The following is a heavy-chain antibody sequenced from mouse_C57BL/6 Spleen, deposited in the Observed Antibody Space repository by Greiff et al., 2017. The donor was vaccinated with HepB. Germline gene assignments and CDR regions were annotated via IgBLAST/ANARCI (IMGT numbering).Heavy chain of an antibody. D-gene: IGHD2-4*01. J-gene: IGHJ4*01. CDR3: AKYYEAMDY. CDR2: ISSGSSTI. Sequence: EVKLVESGGGLVKPGGSLKLSCAASGFTLSDYGMHWVRQAPEKGLEWVAYISSGSSTIYYADTVKGRFTISRDNAKNTLFLQMTSLRSEDTAMYYCAKYYEAMDYWGQGTSVTVSS. CDR1: GFTLSDYG. V-gene: IGHV5-17*01.